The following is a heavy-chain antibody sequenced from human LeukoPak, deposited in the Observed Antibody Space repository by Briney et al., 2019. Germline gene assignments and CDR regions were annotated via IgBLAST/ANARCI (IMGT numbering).Heavy chain of an antibody. V-gene: IGHV3-23*01. CDR1: GFTFSSYG. J-gene: IGHJ6*03. CDR2: ISGSGGST. Sequence: GGSLRLSCAASGFTFSSYGMSWVRQAPGKGLEWVSAISGSGGSTYYADSVKGRFTISRDNSKSTLYLQMNSLRAEDTAVYYCAKGNTGYSSSWYGLGYYYYYYMDVWGKGTTVTIS. CDR3: AKGNTGYSSSWYGLGYYYYYYMDV. D-gene: IGHD6-13*01.